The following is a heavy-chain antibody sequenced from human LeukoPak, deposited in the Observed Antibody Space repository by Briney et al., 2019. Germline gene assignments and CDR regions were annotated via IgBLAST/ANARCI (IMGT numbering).Heavy chain of an antibody. CDR3: AKASGQWLVTH. V-gene: IGHV3-23*01. CDR2: ISGSGGST. D-gene: IGHD6-19*01. CDR1: GLTLSNSV. Sequence: PGGSLRLSCAASGLTLSNSVMNWVRQAPGKGLEWVSAISGSGGSTYYADSVKGRFTISRDNSKNTLYLQMNSLRAEDTAVYYCAKASGQWLVTHWGQGTLVTVSS. J-gene: IGHJ4*02.